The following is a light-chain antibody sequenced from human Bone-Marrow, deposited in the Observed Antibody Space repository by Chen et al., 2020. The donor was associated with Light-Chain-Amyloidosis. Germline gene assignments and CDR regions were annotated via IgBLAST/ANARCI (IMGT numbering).Light chain of an antibody. Sequence: QSVLTQPPSVSGAPGQKVTILCTGSSSNIGAGNDVHWYQQLPGTTPKILIYGNTNRLSGVPSRFSGSKSGTSASLVISGLQPDDEADYHCQKYANATHVFGTGTKVIVL. CDR1: SSNIGAGND. V-gene: IGLV1-40*01. CDR3: QKYANATHV. J-gene: IGLJ1*01. CDR2: GNT.